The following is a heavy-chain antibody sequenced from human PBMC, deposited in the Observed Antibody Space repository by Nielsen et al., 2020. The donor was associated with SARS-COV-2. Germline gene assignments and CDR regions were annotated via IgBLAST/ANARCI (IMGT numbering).Heavy chain of an antibody. Sequence: GGSLRLSCAASGFTFSDYAMTWVRQAPGKGLEWVAAISGSGGRTYYADSVKGRFTISRDNSKNTLYLQMNSLRAEDTAVYYCAKDWLLNDYSNYVGDYWGQGTLVTVSS. CDR3: AKDWLLNDYSNYVGDY. CDR2: ISGSGGRT. J-gene: IGHJ4*02. CDR1: GFTFSDYA. V-gene: IGHV3-23*01. D-gene: IGHD4-11*01.